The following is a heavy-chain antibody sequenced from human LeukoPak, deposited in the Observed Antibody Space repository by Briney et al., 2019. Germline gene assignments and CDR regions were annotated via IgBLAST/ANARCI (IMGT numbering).Heavy chain of an antibody. J-gene: IGHJ4*02. V-gene: IGHV3-53*01. CDR2: IYSNGNT. CDR3: AREKSGFGERIFDY. Sequence: SGGSLRLSCAASGFTVSSNYMSWVRQAPGKGLEWVSVIYSNGNTYYADSVKGRFTISGDISKNTLYLHMNSLRAADTAVYYCAREKSGFGERIFDYWGQGTLVTVSS. CDR1: GFTVSSNY. D-gene: IGHD3-10*01.